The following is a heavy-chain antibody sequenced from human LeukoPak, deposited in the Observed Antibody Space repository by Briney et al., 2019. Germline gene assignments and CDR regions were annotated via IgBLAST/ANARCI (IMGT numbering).Heavy chain of an antibody. Sequence: GGSLRLSCAASGFTFSSYEMNWVRQAPGKGLEWVSYISSSGSSIHYADSVKGRFTISRDNAKNSLYLQVNSLRAEDTAVYHCARQISRYCSGGSCYSGWEFYFDYWGQGTPVTVSS. D-gene: IGHD2-15*01. CDR3: ARQISRYCSGGSCYSGWEFYFDY. V-gene: IGHV3-48*03. CDR2: ISSSGSSI. J-gene: IGHJ4*02. CDR1: GFTFSSYE.